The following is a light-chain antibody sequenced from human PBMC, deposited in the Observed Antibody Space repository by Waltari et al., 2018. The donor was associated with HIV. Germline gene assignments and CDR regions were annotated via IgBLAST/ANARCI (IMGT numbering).Light chain of an antibody. Sequence: QSVLTQPRSASGTPGQRVTISCSGSSSNIGSNYVYWYQQLPGTAPKLLIYRNNQQPSGVPDRFSGAKSGTSASLAIRGLRSEDEADYYCAAWDDSLSVVYVFGTGTKVTVL. CDR1: SSNIGSNY. V-gene: IGLV1-47*01. J-gene: IGLJ1*01. CDR3: AAWDDSLSVVYV. CDR2: RNN.